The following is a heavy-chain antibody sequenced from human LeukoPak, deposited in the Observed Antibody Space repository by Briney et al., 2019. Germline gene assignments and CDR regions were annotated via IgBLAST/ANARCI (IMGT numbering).Heavy chain of an antibody. CDR2: IYYSGST. CDR1: GGSISSYY. V-gene: IGHV4-59*01. J-gene: IGHJ3*02. CDR3: ARTGIDAFDI. Sequence: SETLSLTCTVSGGSISSYYWSWIRQPPGEGLEWIGYIYYSGSTNYNPSLKSRVTISVDTSKNQFSLKLSSVTAADTAVYYCARTGIDAFDIWGQGTMVTVSS. D-gene: IGHD7-27*01.